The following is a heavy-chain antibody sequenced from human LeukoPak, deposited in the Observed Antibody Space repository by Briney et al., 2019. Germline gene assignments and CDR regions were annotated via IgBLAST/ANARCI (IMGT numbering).Heavy chain of an antibody. D-gene: IGHD5-18*01. J-gene: IGHJ4*02. V-gene: IGHV3-48*01. CDR2: ISSSSSTI. Sequence: GGSLRLSCAASGFTFSSYSMNWVRQAPGKGLEWVSYISSSSSTIYYADSVKGRFTISGDNAKNSLYLQMNSLRAEDTAVYYCARDRRVQLWENFDYWGQGTLVTVSS. CDR3: ARDRRVQLWENFDY. CDR1: GFTFSSYS.